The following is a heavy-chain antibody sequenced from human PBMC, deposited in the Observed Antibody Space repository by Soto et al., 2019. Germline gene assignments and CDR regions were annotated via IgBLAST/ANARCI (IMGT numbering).Heavy chain of an antibody. D-gene: IGHD6-13*01. CDR3: ARTSVAAGGTQTNFDY. J-gene: IGHJ4*02. Sequence: QVQLQESGPGLVKPSGTLSLTCAVSGGSISSTNWWNWVRQPPGKGLEWIGEIFESGSTNYNPSLKSRVTMSVDKSKNQFSLKLSSVTAADTAVYYCARTSVAAGGTQTNFDYWGQGTLVTVSS. CDR2: IFESGST. CDR1: GGSISSTNW. V-gene: IGHV4-4*02.